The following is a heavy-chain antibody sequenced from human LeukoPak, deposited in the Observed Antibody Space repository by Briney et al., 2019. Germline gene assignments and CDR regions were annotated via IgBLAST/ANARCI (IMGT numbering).Heavy chain of an antibody. D-gene: IGHD3-3*01. Sequence: GASLRLSCAASGFTFSSYAMSWVRQAPGKGLEWVSAISGSGGSTYYADSVKGRFTTSRDNSKNTLYLQMNSLRAEDTAVYYCAKSAYYDFWSGYRHYFDYWGQGTLVTVSS. V-gene: IGHV3-23*01. CDR2: ISGSGGST. CDR3: AKSAYYDFWSGYRHYFDY. J-gene: IGHJ4*02. CDR1: GFTFSSYA.